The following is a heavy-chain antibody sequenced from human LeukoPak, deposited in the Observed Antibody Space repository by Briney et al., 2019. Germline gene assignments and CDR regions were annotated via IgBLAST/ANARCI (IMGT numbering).Heavy chain of an antibody. CDR2: ISGTGGRR. D-gene: IGHD4-23*01. Sequence: RGSLRLSCAASGFTFSTYAMSWVRQSPSNVLEWVSVISGTGGRRSYADSVTGRFTTSCDNSKYTLYLQMDSLRDEDTAVYYCAKDDGGYPFDYWGQGTLVTVSS. J-gene: IGHJ4*02. CDR1: GFTFSTYA. V-gene: IGHV3-23*01. CDR3: AKDDGGYPFDY.